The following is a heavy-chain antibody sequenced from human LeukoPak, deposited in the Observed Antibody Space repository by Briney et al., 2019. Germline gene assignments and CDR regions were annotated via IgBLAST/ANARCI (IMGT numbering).Heavy chain of an antibody. CDR1: GYTFTNYG. CDR2: ISTYTGDT. Sequence: ASVKVSCKASGYTFTNYGISWVRQAPGQGLEWMGWISTYTGDTNSVQKFQGRVTMTTDTSTSTVYMELRSLRSDDTALYYCARPRGYCSGGNCYSDFWGQGTLVTVSS. D-gene: IGHD2-15*01. J-gene: IGHJ4*02. CDR3: ARPRGYCSGGNCYSDF. V-gene: IGHV1-18*01.